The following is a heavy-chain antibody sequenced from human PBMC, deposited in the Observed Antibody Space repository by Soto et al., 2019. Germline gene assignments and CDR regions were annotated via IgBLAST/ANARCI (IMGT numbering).Heavy chain of an antibody. V-gene: IGHV3-21*01. CDR2: ISSSSSYI. D-gene: IGHD3-10*01. CDR1: GFTFSSYS. CDR3: ASDTYYYGSGSYSP. Sequence: EVQLVESGGGLVKPGGSLRLSCAASGFTFSSYSMNWVRQAPGKGLEWVSSISSSSSYIYYADSVKGRFTISRDNAKNSLYLQMNGMRAEDTAVYYCASDTYYYGSGSYSPWGQGTLVTVCS. J-gene: IGHJ5*02.